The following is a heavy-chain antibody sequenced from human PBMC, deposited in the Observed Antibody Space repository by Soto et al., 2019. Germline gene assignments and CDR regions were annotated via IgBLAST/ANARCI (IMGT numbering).Heavy chain of an antibody. V-gene: IGHV4-39*01. CDR2: IYYSGST. J-gene: IGHJ4*02. CDR1: GGSISSSSYY. CDR3: ARGTGYGRVYFDY. Sequence: LSLTCTVSGGSISSSSYYWGWIRQPPGKGLEWIGSIYYSGSTYYNPPLKSRVTISVDASKNQFSLKLSSVTAADTAVYYCARGTGYGRVYFDYWGQGTLVTVSS. D-gene: IGHD5-12*01.